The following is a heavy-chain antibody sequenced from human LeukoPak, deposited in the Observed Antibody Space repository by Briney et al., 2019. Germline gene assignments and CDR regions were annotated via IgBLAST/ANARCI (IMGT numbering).Heavy chain of an antibody. CDR2: ISISTTSI. CDR1: GFTFSSYT. D-gene: IGHD3-10*02. V-gene: IGHV3-21*01. J-gene: IGHJ6*04. CDR3: AELGITMIGGV. Sequence: GGSLRLSCAASGFTFSSYTMNWVRQAPGMGLELVSSISISTTSIYYADSVKGRFTISRDNTKNSLYLQMNSLRVEDTAVYYCAELGITMIGGVWGKGTMVTISS.